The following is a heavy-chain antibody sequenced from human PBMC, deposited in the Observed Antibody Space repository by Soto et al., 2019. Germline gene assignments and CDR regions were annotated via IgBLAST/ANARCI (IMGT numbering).Heavy chain of an antibody. Sequence: EVQLVESGGGLVQPGGSLRLSCAASGFTFSNYWMHWARQAPGKGLVWVSRINSDGISTSYSDSVKGRFTISRDNGKNSLYLQMNSPRAEDTAVYYGARRGSYPHFDYWGQGTLVTVAS. D-gene: IGHD1-26*01. CDR1: GFTFSNYW. CDR3: ARRGSYPHFDY. J-gene: IGHJ4*02. V-gene: IGHV3-74*01. CDR2: INSDGIST.